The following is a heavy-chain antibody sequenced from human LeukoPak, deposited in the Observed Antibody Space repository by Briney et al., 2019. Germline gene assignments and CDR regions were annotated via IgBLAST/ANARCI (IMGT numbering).Heavy chain of an antibody. CDR1: GFTFANYA. J-gene: IGHJ4*02. Sequence: GGSRRPACAAPGFTFANYAMSWVRQAHGKVLERVSGISGSGGSTYYADSVKGRFTIYRDNSKNTLYLQMNTLTPEDTAVYYCANHLGSSSRSFHCWGQGTLVTVSS. CDR3: ANHLGSSSRSFHC. V-gene: IGHV3-23*01. D-gene: IGHD6-6*01. CDR2: ISGSGGST.